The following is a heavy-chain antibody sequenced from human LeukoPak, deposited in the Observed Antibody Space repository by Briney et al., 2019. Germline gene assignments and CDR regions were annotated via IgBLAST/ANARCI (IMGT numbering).Heavy chain of an antibody. V-gene: IGHV3-23*01. J-gene: IGHJ4*02. CDR1: GGSFSGYY. Sequence: ETLSLTCAVYGGSFSGYYWSWVRQAPGKGLEWVSAIGEDVVSTYYAESVKGRFTISRDNSKNTLYLQMNSLRAEDTATYYCARDSPLLTVWGQGTLVTVSS. CDR2: IGEDVVST. CDR3: ARDSPLLTV. D-gene: IGHD3-9*01.